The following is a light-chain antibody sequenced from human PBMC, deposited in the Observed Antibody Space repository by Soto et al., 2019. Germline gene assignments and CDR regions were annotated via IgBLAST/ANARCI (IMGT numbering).Light chain of an antibody. Sequence: NFMLTQPHSVSESPGQTVTISCTRSSGSIASNYVHWYQQRPGSSPTIVIYEDNHRPSGVPDRFSGSIDSSSSSASLTISGVKSEDEADYYCQTYDSDTVIFGGGTKLTVL. J-gene: IGLJ2*01. V-gene: IGLV6-57*01. CDR1: SGSIASNY. CDR3: QTYDSDTVI. CDR2: EDN.